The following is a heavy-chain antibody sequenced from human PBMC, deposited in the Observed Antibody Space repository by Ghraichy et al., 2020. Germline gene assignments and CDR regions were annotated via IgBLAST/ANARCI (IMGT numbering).Heavy chain of an antibody. CDR1: GGTLSSYA. CDR3: ALWSSASRYYGMNV. CDR2: ITPIFGTI. J-gene: IGHJ6*02. V-gene: IGHV1-69*13. Sequence: SVKVSCKASGGTLSSYAISWVRQAPGQGPEWLGGITPIFGTINYSYKFSGRVTISADESTSTVYMELTNLRSEDTAIYYCALWSSASRYYGMNVWGQGTTVTVSS. D-gene: IGHD6-25*01.